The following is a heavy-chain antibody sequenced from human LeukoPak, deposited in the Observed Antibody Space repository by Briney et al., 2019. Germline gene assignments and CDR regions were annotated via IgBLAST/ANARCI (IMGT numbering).Heavy chain of an antibody. Sequence: PSETLSLTCTVSGYSISSGYHWGWIRQPPGKGLEWIGSIYHSGSTYYNPSLKSRVTISVDTSKNQFSLKLSSVTAADTAVYYCARSITMTRPGFDAFDIWGQGTMVTVSS. CDR1: GYSISSGYH. J-gene: IGHJ3*02. V-gene: IGHV4-38-2*02. CDR3: ARSITMTRPGFDAFDI. CDR2: IYHSGST. D-gene: IGHD3-22*01.